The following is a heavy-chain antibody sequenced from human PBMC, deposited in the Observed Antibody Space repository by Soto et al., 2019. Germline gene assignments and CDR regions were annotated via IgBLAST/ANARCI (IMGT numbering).Heavy chain of an antibody. Sequence: SETLSLTCTVSGGSISTYYWSWIRQPAGKGLEWIGRIDTSGNTNYNPSLKSRVTMSVDTSKKQFSPKLTSVTAADTAVYYCAGYSSNWFQTEGMDVWGQGTTVTASS. CDR1: GGSISTYY. CDR3: AGYSSNWFQTEGMDV. V-gene: IGHV4-4*07. D-gene: IGHD6-13*01. J-gene: IGHJ6*02. CDR2: IDTSGNT.